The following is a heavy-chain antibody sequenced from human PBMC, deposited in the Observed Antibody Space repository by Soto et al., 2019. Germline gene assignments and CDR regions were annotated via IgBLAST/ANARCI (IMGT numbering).Heavy chain of an antibody. CDR1: GFTFRSYA. V-gene: IGHV3-23*01. Sequence: EVHLLESGGGLAQPGGSLRLSCIGSGFTFRSYAISWVRQAPGKGLEWVAGISGSGDITYSADSVRGRFIISRDNSQNTLYLQMDSLRVEDTAVYYCAKWPITYLHGYAPFDLWGQGPRVTVSS. CDR2: ISGSGDIT. CDR3: AKWPITYLHGYAPFDL. D-gene: IGHD1-1*01. J-gene: IGHJ4*02.